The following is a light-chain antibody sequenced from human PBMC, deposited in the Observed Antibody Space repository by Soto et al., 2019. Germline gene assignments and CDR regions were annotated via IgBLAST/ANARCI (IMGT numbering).Light chain of an antibody. CDR2: GAS. CDR1: QSVSSIY. J-gene: IGKJ1*01. CDR3: QQYGSSRWT. Sequence: EIVWTQSPGTLSLSPGERATLSCRASQSVSSIYLAWYQQKPGQAPRLLIYGASSRATGIPDSFSGSGSGTDFTLTISRLEPEDFAVYYCQQYGSSRWTFGQGTKVEI. V-gene: IGKV3-20*01.